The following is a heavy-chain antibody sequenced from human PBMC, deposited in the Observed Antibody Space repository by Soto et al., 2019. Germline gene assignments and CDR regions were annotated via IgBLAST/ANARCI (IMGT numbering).Heavy chain of an antibody. Sequence: GGSLRLSCAASGFTFDEYTMHWVRQAPGKGLEWVSLISWDGGSTYYADSVKGRFTISRDNSKNSLYLQMNSLRTEDTALYYCAKDGSSSGYYYYGMDVWGQGTTVTVSS. CDR3: AKDGSSSGYYYYGMDV. J-gene: IGHJ6*02. CDR1: GFTFDEYT. V-gene: IGHV3-43*01. CDR2: ISWDGGST. D-gene: IGHD6-6*01.